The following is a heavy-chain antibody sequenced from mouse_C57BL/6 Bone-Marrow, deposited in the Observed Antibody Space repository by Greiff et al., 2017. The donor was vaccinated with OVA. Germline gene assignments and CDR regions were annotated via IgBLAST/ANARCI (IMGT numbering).Heavy chain of an antibody. CDR3: ARQAYYDSSYYFDY. D-gene: IGHD1-1*01. Sequence: EVQRVESGGDLVKPGGSLKLSCAASGFTFSSYGMSWVRQTPDKRLEWVATISSGGSYTYYPDSVKGRFTISRDNATNTLYLQMSSLKSEDTAMYYCARQAYYDSSYYFDYWGQGTTLTVSS. V-gene: IGHV5-6*01. CDR1: GFTFSSYG. CDR2: ISSGGSYT. J-gene: IGHJ2*01.